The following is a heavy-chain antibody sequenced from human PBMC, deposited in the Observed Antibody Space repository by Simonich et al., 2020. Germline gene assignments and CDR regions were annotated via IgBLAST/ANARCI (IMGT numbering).Heavy chain of an antibody. CDR2: IKKDGCEK. CDR3: ARDGLGTAYYYYMDV. D-gene: IGHD7-27*01. V-gene: IGHV3-7*01. J-gene: IGHJ6*03. CDR1: GFTFSSIW. Sequence: EVQLVESGGGLVQPGGSLRLSCAASGFTFSSIWMSGVRQAPGKGLEWVANIKKDGCEKYYVDSVKGRFTISRDNAKNSLYLQMNSLRAEDTAVYYCARDGLGTAYYYYMDVWGKGTTVTVSS.